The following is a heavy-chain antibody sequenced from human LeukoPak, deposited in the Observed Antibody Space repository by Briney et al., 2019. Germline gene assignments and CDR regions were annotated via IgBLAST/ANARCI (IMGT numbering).Heavy chain of an antibody. J-gene: IGHJ4*02. CDR2: IYYSGST. CDR3: ARGGTTFFDY. V-gene: IGHV4-59*01. Sequence: SETLSLTCTVSGGSISSYYWSWIRQPPGKGLEWIGYIYYSGSTNYNPSLKSRVTISVDTSKSQFSLKLSSVTAADTAVYYCARGGTTFFDYWGQGTLVTVSS. D-gene: IGHD1-7*01. CDR1: GGSISSYY.